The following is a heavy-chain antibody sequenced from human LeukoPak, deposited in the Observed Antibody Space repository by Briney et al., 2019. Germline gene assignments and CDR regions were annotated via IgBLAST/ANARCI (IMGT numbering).Heavy chain of an antibody. J-gene: IGHJ6*02. Sequence: ASVKVSCKASGGTFSSYAISWVQQAPGQGLEWMGWISAYNGNTNYAQKLQGRVTMTTDTSTSTAYMELRSLRSDNTAVYYCARDPALTTVKGGYYYYGMDVWGQGTTVTVSS. CDR3: ARDPALTTVKGGYYYYGMDV. V-gene: IGHV1-18*01. CDR2: ISAYNGNT. CDR1: GGTFSSYA. D-gene: IGHD4-11*01.